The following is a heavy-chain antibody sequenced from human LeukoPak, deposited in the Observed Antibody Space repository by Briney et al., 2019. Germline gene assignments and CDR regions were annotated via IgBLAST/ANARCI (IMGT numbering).Heavy chain of an antibody. CDR3: AKFRGIPTTVTQD. CDR1: GFTFSNYA. J-gene: IGHJ4*02. D-gene: IGHD4-17*01. V-gene: IGHV3-23*01. Sequence: PGGSLRLSCVASGFTFSNYAMGWVRQAPGKGLEWVSTSSGNGDNTYYADSVKGRFTISRDNSRNTLYLQMSGLRADDTAVYYCAKFRGIPTTVTQDWGQGTLVTVSS. CDR2: SSGNGDNT.